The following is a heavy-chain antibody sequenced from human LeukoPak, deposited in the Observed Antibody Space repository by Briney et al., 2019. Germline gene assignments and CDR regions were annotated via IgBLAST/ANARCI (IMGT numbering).Heavy chain of an antibody. J-gene: IGHJ4*02. CDR3: ARIYYDSSAYYPPGN. V-gene: IGHV4-59*01. D-gene: IGHD3-22*01. CDR2: ISYSGST. CDR1: GGSISSYY. Sequence: SGTLSLTCTVSGGSISSYYWSWIRQPPGKGLEWIGYISYSGSTNYNPSLKSRISMSVDTSKNQFSLKLSSVTAADTAVYYCARIYYDSSAYYPPGNWGQGTLVTVSS.